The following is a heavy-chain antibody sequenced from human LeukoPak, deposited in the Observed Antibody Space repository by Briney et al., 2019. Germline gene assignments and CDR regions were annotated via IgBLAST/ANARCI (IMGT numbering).Heavy chain of an antibody. CDR3: AREGGSSRNFDY. V-gene: IGHV4-59*11. D-gene: IGHD6-13*01. J-gene: IGHJ4*02. CDR1: GGSISSHY. CDR2: IYYSGST. Sequence: SETLSLTCTVSGGSISSHYWSWIRQPPGKGLEWIGYIYYSGSTNYNPSLKSRVTISVDTSKNQFSLKLSSVTAADTAVYYCAREGGSSRNFDYWGQGTLVTVSS.